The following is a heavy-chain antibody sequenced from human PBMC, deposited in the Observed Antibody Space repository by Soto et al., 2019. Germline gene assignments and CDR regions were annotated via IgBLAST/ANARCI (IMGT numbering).Heavy chain of an antibody. CDR3: ARYAETVAGTRYYYYYGMDV. D-gene: IGHD6-19*01. CDR2: IYYSGST. J-gene: IGHJ6*02. V-gene: IGHV4-59*11. Sequence: PSETLCLTWTVAGGSISNHYWSCIRQPPGKGLEWIGYIYYSGSTNYNPSLKSRVTISVDTSKNQFSLKLSSVTAADTAVYYCARYAETVAGTRYYYYYGMDVWGQGTTVTVSS. CDR1: GGSISNHY.